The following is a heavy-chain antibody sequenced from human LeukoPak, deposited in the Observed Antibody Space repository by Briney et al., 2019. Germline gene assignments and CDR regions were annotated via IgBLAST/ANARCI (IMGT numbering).Heavy chain of an antibody. CDR3: ARVGGSGSYRRDY. J-gene: IGHJ4*02. Sequence: VASVTVSCQASGYTFTRYDINWLRQATGQGLEWMGWMNPNSGNTGYAQKLQGRVSMSRNTSISTAYMEQSSLRCEDTAVYYCARVGGSGSYRRDYWGQGTLVTVSS. CDR1: GYTFTRYD. V-gene: IGHV1-8*01. D-gene: IGHD3-10*01. CDR2: MNPNSGNT.